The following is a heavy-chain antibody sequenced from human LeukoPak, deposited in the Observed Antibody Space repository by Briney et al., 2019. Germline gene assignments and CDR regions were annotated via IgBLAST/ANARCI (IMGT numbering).Heavy chain of an antibody. CDR1: GYTFTSYG. CDR3: ARGLRFVVVAGALKSGRKSHYYKMDV. V-gene: IGHV1-8*01. D-gene: IGHD2-2*01. Sequence: ASVKVSCKASGYTFTSYGINWVRQATGQGLEWMGRLNPNSGSTDYAQKFQGRVTMTRNSSISTVYMELNSLRSEDTAVYYCARGLRFVVVAGALKSGRKSHYYKMDVWGKGTTVTISS. J-gene: IGHJ6*03. CDR2: LNPNSGST.